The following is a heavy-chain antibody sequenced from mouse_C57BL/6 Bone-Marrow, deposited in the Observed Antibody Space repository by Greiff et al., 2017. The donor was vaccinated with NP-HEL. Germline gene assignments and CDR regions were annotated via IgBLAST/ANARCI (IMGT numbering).Heavy chain of an antibody. CDR3: AITTMITTWGVRYAMDY. D-gene: IGHD2-4*01. J-gene: IGHJ4*01. Sequence: QVQLQQPGAELVKPGASVKMSCKASGYTFTSYWITWVKQRPGQGLEWIGDIYPGSGSTNYNEKFKSKATLTVDTSYSTAYMQLCSLTSEDSAFYYCAITTMITTWGVRYAMDYWDRGTSVTVTA. CDR2: IYPGSGST. V-gene: IGHV1-55*01. CDR1: GYTFTSYW.